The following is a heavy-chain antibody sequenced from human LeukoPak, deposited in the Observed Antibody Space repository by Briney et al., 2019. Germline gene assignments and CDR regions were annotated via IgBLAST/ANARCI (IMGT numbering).Heavy chain of an antibody. CDR1: GFTFSNYA. J-gene: IGHJ4*02. Sequence: GGSLRLSCAAAGFTFSNYAMTWVRQAPGKGLEWVSSISGSGGSTYYADSVKGRFTISRDNSKNTLYLQMNSLRAEDTAVYYCARAPYCSSTSCPGFDYWGQGTLVTVSS. D-gene: IGHD2-2*01. CDR3: ARAPYCSSTSCPGFDY. CDR2: ISGSGGST. V-gene: IGHV3-23*01.